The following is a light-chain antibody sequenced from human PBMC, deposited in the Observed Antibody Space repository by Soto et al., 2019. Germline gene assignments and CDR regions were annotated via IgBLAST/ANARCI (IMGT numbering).Light chain of an antibody. CDR1: QGLSSW. J-gene: IGKJ1*01. Sequence: DIQLTQSPSSVSASVGDRVTITCRASQGLSSWLAWYQQKPGKAPKLLIYKASTLESGVPSRFSGSESGTEFTLTIDSLQPDDFATYYCQQYSGTWTFGQGTKVEIK. V-gene: IGKV1-5*03. CDR2: KAS. CDR3: QQYSGTWT.